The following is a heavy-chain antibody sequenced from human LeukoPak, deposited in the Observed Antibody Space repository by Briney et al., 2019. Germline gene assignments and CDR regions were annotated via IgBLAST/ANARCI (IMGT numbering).Heavy chain of an antibody. J-gene: IGHJ6*02. CDR3: ARGLEHYYYGMDV. Sequence: ASVKVSCKASVYTFTGYYMHWVRQAPGQGLEWMGWINPNSGGTNYAQKFQGRVTMTRGTSISTAYMELSRLRSDDTAVYYCARGLEHYYYGMDVWGQGTTVTVSS. V-gene: IGHV1-2*02. CDR2: INPNSGGT. CDR1: VYTFTGYY. D-gene: IGHD1-1*01.